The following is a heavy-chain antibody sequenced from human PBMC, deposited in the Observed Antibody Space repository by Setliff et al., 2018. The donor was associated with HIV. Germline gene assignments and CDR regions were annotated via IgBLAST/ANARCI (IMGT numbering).Heavy chain of an antibody. CDR3: FLFYDDRSGFYWD. CDR2: VNHNGNI. V-gene: IGHV4-34*01. D-gene: IGHD3-22*01. J-gene: IGHJ4*02. CDR1: GVPFSDYY. Sequence: PSETLSLTCGLNGVPFSDYYWNWIRQSPGKGLEWIVEVNHNGNINYNPSLQSRVTMAVDTSKKQFSLKLKSVTAADTAVYYCFLFYDDRSGFYWDWGQGTPVTVSS.